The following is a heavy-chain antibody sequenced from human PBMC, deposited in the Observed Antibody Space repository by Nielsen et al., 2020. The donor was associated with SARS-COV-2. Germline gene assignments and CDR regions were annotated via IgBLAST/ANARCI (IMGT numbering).Heavy chain of an antibody. V-gene: IGHV1-18*04. J-gene: IGHJ6*03. D-gene: IGHD2-2*01. Sequence: ASVKVSCKASGYTFSDYYLHWVRQAPGQGLEWMGRISGNNGNVKYAQKLQDRVTMTTDTSTSTVYMELKRLRSDDTAVYYCAREGSGVVPGPLGLGMWYLYYYMDVWGKGTTVTVSS. CDR1: GYTFSDYY. CDR2: ISGNNGNV. CDR3: AREGSGVVPGPLGLGMWYLYYYMDV.